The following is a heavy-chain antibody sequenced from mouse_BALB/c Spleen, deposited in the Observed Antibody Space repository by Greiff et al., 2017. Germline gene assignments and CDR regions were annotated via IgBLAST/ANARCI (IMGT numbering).Heavy chain of an antibody. CDR2: IDPSDSET. Sequence: QVQLKQPGAELVKPGAPVKLSCKASGYTFTSYWMNWVKQRPGRGLEWIGRIDPSDSETHYNQKFKDKATLTVDKSSSTAYIQLSSLTSEDSAVYYCARSGWDGFAYWGQGTLVTVSA. CDR3: ARSGWDGFAY. D-gene: IGHD4-1*01. J-gene: IGHJ3*01. V-gene: IGHV1-69*02. CDR1: GYTFTSYW.